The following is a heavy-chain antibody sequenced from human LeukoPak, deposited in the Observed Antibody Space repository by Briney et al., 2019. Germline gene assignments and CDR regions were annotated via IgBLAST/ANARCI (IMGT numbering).Heavy chain of an antibody. CDR3: ARVDDLGNWFDP. D-gene: IGHD1-1*01. J-gene: IGHJ5*02. CDR2: ISAYNGNT. Sequence: ASVKVSCKASGYTFTSYGISWVRQAPGQGLEWIGWISAYNGNTNYAQKLQGRVTMTTDTSTSTAYMELRSLRSDDTAVYYCARVDDLGNWFDPWGQGTLVTVSS. CDR1: GYTFTSYG. V-gene: IGHV1-18*01.